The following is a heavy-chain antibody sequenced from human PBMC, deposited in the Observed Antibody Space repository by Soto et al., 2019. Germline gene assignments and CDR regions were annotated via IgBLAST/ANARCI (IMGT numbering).Heavy chain of an antibody. CDR2: MNPNSGNT. CDR1: GYTLTSYD. J-gene: IGHJ3*02. D-gene: IGHD3-3*01. Sequence: ASVTVSCKASGYTLTSYDINWVRQATGQGLEWMGWMNPNSGNTGYAQKFQGRVTMTRNTSISTAYMELSSLRSEDTAVYYCARGPVSLRFLEWFPDAFDIWGQGTMVTVSS. V-gene: IGHV1-8*01. CDR3: ARGPVSLRFLEWFPDAFDI.